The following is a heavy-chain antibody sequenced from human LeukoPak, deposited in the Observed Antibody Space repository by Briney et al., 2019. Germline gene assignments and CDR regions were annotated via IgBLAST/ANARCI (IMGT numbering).Heavy chain of an antibody. CDR3: SKPPPDSSSWLFDY. Sequence: GGSLRLSCAASGFTFNNFAMHWVRQVPGKGLEWVSGISWNSGTMAYADSVKGRFTISRDNAKNPLYLQMNSLRPEDTAIYYCSKPPPDSSSWLFDYWGQGTLVTVSS. CDR1: GFTFNNFA. CDR2: ISWNSGTM. J-gene: IGHJ4*02. D-gene: IGHD6-13*01. V-gene: IGHV3-9*01.